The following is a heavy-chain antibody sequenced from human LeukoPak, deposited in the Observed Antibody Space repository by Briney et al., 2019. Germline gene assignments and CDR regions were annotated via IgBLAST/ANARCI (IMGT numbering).Heavy chain of an antibody. D-gene: IGHD3-16*01. J-gene: IGHJ3*02. V-gene: IGHV3-23*01. CDR3: VKDAFRGNGIYDAFDI. CDR1: GFTFYTYA. CDR2: IGGIET. Sequence: GGSLRLSCAASGFTFYTYAMSWVREAPGKRLGWGSTIGGIETGYADSVKRRFTISRDNPKNTVYLEMTSLRAEDTAVYFCVKDAFRGNGIYDAFDIWGQGTRVTVSS.